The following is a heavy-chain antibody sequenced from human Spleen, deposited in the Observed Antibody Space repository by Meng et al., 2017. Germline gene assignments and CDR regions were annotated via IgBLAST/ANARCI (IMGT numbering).Heavy chain of an antibody. V-gene: IGHV4-34*01. CDR2: INHSRST. CDR1: VGSFSDYY. D-gene: IGHD4-11*01. CDR3: ARGPTTMAHDFDS. J-gene: IGHJ4*02. Sequence: VQLREGGASLWQPCEIRALTWVVAVGSFSDYYWGWIRQPAGKGLEWIGEINHSRSTNYNPSLESRSTISVDTSQNNLSLKLSSVTAADSAVYYCARGPTTMAHDFDSWGQGTLVTVSS.